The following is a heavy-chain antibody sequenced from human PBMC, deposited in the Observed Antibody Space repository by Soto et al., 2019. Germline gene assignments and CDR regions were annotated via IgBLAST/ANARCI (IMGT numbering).Heavy chain of an antibody. CDR1: GGTLSSYT. CDR2: NISIFDTA. CDR3: ARGRCSSTTCYGAFDY. Sequence: QVQLVQYGAEVKKPWSSVKVSCKASGGTLSSYTVTWVRQAPGQGLEWMGTNISIFDTANYAQKFQGRVTITADESTNTAFMELSSLRSEATAVYYCARGRCSSTTCYGAFDYWGQGTLVTVSP. J-gene: IGHJ4*02. V-gene: IGHV1-69*18. D-gene: IGHD2-2*01.